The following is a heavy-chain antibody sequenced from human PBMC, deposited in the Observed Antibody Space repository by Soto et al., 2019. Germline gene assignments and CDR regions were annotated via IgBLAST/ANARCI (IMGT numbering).Heavy chain of an antibody. Sequence: ASVKVSCKASGGTFSSYIISWVRQAPGQGLEWMGRINPILGIANYAQKFQGRVTITADKSTSTAYMELSSLRSEDTAVYYCARGPSEVLRYFDWSEWFDPWGQGTLVTVSS. CDR1: GGTFSSYI. D-gene: IGHD3-9*01. CDR2: INPILGIA. V-gene: IGHV1-69*02. CDR3: ARGPSEVLRYFDWSEWFDP. J-gene: IGHJ5*02.